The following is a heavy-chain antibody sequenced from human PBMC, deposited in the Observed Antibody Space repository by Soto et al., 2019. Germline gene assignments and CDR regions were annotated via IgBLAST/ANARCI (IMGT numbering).Heavy chain of an antibody. CDR1: GGSISSGDYY. D-gene: IGHD1-1*01. V-gene: IGHV4-30-4*01. Sequence: SETLSLTCTVSGGSISSGDYYWSWIRQPPGKGLEWIGYIYYSGSTYYNPSLKSRVTISVDTSKNQFSLKLSSVTAADTAVYYCARASRNDPQDPFDYWGQGTLVTVSS. CDR3: ARASRNDPQDPFDY. J-gene: IGHJ4*02. CDR2: IYYSGST.